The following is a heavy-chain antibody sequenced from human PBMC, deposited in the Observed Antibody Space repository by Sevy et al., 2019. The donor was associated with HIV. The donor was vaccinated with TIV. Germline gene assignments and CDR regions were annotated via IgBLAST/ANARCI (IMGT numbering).Heavy chain of an antibody. CDR2: MRFDGTIK. J-gene: IGHJ6*02. Sequence: GGSLRLSCAASGFTFSRHSFNWVRQAPGRGFEWVAFMRFDGTIKYHTDSVKGRFTISRDNSKNTLYLQMNSLKTEDTAVYFCAKVLHIVVVPAAIDYYYGMDVWGQGTTVTVSS. V-gene: IGHV3-30*02. CDR1: GFTFSRHS. CDR3: AKVLHIVVVPAAIDYYYGMDV. D-gene: IGHD2-2*01.